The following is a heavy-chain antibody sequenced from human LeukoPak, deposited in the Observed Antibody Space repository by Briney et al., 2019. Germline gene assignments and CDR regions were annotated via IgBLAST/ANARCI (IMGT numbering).Heavy chain of an antibody. CDR1: GYTFIDYY. CDR3: ARIRYYYGSGSYSLGY. J-gene: IGHJ4*02. V-gene: IGHV1-2*02. D-gene: IGHD3-10*01. Sequence: ASVNVSCKASGYTFIDYYIHWVRQAPGQGLEWMGWINPNSGGTNYGQKFQGRVTMTRDTSISTAYMELSRLISDVTAVYYCARIRYYYGSGSYSLGYWGQGTLVTVSS. CDR2: INPNSGGT.